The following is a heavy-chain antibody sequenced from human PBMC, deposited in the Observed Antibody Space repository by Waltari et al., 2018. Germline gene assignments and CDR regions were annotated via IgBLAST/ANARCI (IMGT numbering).Heavy chain of an antibody. CDR2: IYYSGYT. V-gene: IGHV4-59*11. Sequence: QVQLKESGPGLVKPSETLSLTCSVSGDSMSSHYWTWVRQPPGKGLEWIGYIYYSGYTKYKPTRKSGVSILVDTSKRRFSLRVTSVTAADTAVYYCARVREGDDSSWIDAFDIWGQGTVVTVFS. CDR3: ARVREGDDSSWIDAFDI. J-gene: IGHJ3*02. D-gene: IGHD6-13*01. CDR1: GDSMSSHY.